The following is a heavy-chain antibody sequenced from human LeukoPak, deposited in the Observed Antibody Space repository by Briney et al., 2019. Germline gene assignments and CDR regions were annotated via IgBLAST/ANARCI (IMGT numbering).Heavy chain of an antibody. Sequence: GGSLRLSCGASGFTFSSYAKSWVRQAPGKGLEWVSGISGSGESTTYADSVKGRFTISRDNSKNTLYLQMNSLRAEDTAVYYCAKGYSSSRRYFDYWGQGTLVTVSS. CDR1: GFTFSSYA. CDR2: ISGSGEST. J-gene: IGHJ4*02. CDR3: AKGYSSSRRYFDY. D-gene: IGHD6-13*01. V-gene: IGHV3-23*01.